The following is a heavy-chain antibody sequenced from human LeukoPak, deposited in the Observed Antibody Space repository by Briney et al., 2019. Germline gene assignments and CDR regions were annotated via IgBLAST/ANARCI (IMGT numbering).Heavy chain of an antibody. CDR2: ISWNSGSI. Sequence: GGSLRLSCAASGFTFDDYAMHWVRHAPGKGLEWVSGISWNSGSIGYADSVKGRFTISRDNSKNTLFLQMNNLRVEDTAVYYCAKDRRPEGSYGYFDYCGQGTLFTVSS. J-gene: IGHJ4*02. D-gene: IGHD5-18*01. CDR3: AKDRRPEGSYGYFDY. V-gene: IGHV3-9*01. CDR1: GFTFDDYA.